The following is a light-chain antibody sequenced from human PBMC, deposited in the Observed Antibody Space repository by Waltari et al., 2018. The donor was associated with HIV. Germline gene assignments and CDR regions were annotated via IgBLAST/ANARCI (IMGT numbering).Light chain of an antibody. V-gene: IGLV1-44*01. CDR3: VAWDDSLNGPV. Sequence: QSVLTQPPSASGTPGQRVTMSCSGGSFNVGSNTVNWYQQRPGTAPKLLIYNNNQRPSGVPDRFSGSKSGTSASLAISGLQSEDEADYYCVAWDDSLNGPVFGGGTKLTVL. CDR1: SFNVGSNT. CDR2: NNN. J-gene: IGLJ2*01.